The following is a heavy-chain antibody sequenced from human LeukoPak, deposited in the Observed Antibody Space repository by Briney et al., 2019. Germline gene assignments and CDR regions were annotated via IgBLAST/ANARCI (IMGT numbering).Heavy chain of an antibody. CDR3: ALLVAILTPFDY. CDR2: INPNSGGT. V-gene: IGHV1-2*02. Sequence: GASVKVSCKASGGTFSSYAISWVRQAPGQGLEWMGWINPNSGGTNYAQKFQGRVTMTRDTSISTAYMELSRLRSDDTAVYYCALLVAILTPFDYWGQGTLVTVSS. D-gene: IGHD3-9*01. J-gene: IGHJ4*02. CDR1: GGTFSSYA.